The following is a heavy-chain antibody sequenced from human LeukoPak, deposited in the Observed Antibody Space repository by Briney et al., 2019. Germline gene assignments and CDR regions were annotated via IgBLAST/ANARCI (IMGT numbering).Heavy chain of an antibody. V-gene: IGHV3-30*18. D-gene: IGHD3-9*01. CDR1: GFTFSSYG. CDR2: ISYDGSSK. J-gene: IGHJ4*02. Sequence: GGSLRLSCAASGFTFSSYGMHWVRQAPGKGLEWVAVISYDGSSKYYADSVKGRFTISRDNSKNTLYLQMNSLRAEDTAVYYCAKDPYDKEVYYFDYWGQGTLVTVSS. CDR3: AKDPYDKEVYYFDY.